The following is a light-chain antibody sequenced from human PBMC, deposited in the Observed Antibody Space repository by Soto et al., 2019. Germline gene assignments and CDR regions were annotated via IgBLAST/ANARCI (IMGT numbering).Light chain of an antibody. CDR2: EVF. Sequence: QSALTQPASVSASPGQSISISCTGTSNDIGAFDYVSWYQQHPGKAPKLILFEVFNRPSGVSTRFSGSKSGSTASLTISGLRAEDEADYFCSSYTTNNAHVFGGGTKLTVL. CDR1: SNDIGAFDY. J-gene: IGLJ2*01. V-gene: IGLV2-14*01. CDR3: SSYTTNNAHV.